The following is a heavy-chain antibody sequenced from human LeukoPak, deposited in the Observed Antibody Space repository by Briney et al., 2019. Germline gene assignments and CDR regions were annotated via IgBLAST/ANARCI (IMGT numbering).Heavy chain of an antibody. Sequence: GGSLRLSCAASGFTFSDYYMSWIRQAPGKGLEWVSYTSSSGSTIYYADSVKGRFTISRDNAKNSLYLQMNSLRAEDTAVYYCASVVPAGPVDYWGQGTLVTASS. CDR2: TSSSGSTI. J-gene: IGHJ4*02. V-gene: IGHV3-11*04. D-gene: IGHD2-2*01. CDR1: GFTFSDYY. CDR3: ASVVPAGPVDY.